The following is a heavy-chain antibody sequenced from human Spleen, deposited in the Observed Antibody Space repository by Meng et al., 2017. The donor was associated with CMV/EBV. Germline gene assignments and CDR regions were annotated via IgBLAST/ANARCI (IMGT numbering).Heavy chain of an antibody. V-gene: IGHV3-21*01. CDR3: AGFGVTITNGLDV. J-gene: IGHJ6*02. CDR1: GFTFSAFS. CDR2: INTTSSYI. D-gene: IGHD3-3*01. Sequence: GESLKISCAASGFTFSAFSMNWVRQAPGKGLEWVSSINTTSSYIFYADSLKGRFTISRDNGKNTLYLQISSLRVEDTAVYYCAGFGVTITNGLDVWGQGTTVTVSS.